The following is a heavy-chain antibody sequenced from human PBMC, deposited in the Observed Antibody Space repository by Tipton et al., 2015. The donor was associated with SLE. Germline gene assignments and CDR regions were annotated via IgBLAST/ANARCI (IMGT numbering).Heavy chain of an antibody. CDR2: INHRGIF. CDR3: ARAGGGDSNWFDP. J-gene: IGHJ5*02. Sequence: TLSLTCAVYGGPFDNFYWTWIRQPPGKGLEWIGEINHRGIFNYNPSLKGRVTISVDTSKTHFSLNLTSVTAADTAVYYCARAGGGDSNWFDPWGQGSLVTISS. D-gene: IGHD2-21*01. CDR1: GGPFDNFY. V-gene: IGHV4-34*01.